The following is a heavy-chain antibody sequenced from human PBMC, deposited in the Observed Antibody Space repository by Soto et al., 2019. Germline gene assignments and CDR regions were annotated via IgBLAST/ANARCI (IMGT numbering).Heavy chain of an antibody. CDR1: GFTFSSYW. V-gene: IGHV3-7*01. CDR2: MNPDGSVQ. Sequence: GGSLRLSCAASGFTFSSYWINWVRQAPGKGLEWVANMNPDGSVQYYVDSVKGRFTISRDNAKNSASLQMNSLRAEDAAVYYCLSGRGYWGQGTLVTVSS. J-gene: IGHJ4*02. CDR3: LSGRGY.